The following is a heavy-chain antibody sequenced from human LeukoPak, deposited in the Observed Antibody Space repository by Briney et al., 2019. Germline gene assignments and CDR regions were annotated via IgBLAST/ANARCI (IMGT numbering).Heavy chain of an antibody. V-gene: IGHV4-38-2*02. J-gene: IGHJ6*03. Sequence: SETLSLTCTVSGYSISSGYYWGWIRQPPGKGLEWIGSIYHSGSTYYNPSLNSRVTLSVDTSKTQFSLRLSSVTAADTAVYYCAREDSGSYYNYYYFYMDVWGKGTTVTISS. CDR3: AREDSGSYYNYYYFYMDV. D-gene: IGHD3-10*01. CDR2: IYHSGST. CDR1: GYSISSGYY.